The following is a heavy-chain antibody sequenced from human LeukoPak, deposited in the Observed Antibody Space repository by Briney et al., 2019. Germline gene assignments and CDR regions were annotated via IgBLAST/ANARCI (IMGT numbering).Heavy chain of an antibody. CDR1: GITFSGYD. J-gene: IGHJ4*02. Sequence: GGSLRLSCAASGITFSGYDMHWVRQGAGKNLEWVSAIGPAGDTYYSDSVMGRFTISREDARNSLYLQMNSLTAEDTAVYYCARDAVPGRGGAFDYWGQGTLVIVSS. CDR3: ARDAVPGRGGAFDY. V-gene: IGHV3-13*01. D-gene: IGHD6-19*01. CDR2: IGPAGDT.